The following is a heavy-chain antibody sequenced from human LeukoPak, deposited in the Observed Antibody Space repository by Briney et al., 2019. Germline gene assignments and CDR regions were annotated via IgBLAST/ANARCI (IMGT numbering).Heavy chain of an antibody. V-gene: IGHV4-61*02. CDR3: ARGIGAGRDYFDY. Sequence: SQTLSLTCTVSGDSISSGNYHWSWIRQPAGEGLEWIGRMHISGTSNYNPSLKSRVSISVDTSRNQVSLKLTSVTTADTAVYYCARGIGAGRDYFDYWGQGTLVTVSS. J-gene: IGHJ4*02. CDR2: MHISGTS. D-gene: IGHD1-26*01. CDR1: GDSISSGNYH.